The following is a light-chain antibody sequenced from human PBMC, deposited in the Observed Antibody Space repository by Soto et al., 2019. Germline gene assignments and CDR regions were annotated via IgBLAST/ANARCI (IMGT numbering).Light chain of an antibody. CDR2: AAS. V-gene: IGKV1-6*01. CDR1: QGIRND. CDR3: RQDRHYPRT. Sequence: AIQMTQSPSSLSASVGDRVTITCRASQGIRNDLGWYQQKPGKPPKLLIYAASSLQSGVPSRFTGSGSGTDFTLTISSLQPEDFATYYCRQDRHYPRTFGQGTKVEIK. J-gene: IGKJ1*01.